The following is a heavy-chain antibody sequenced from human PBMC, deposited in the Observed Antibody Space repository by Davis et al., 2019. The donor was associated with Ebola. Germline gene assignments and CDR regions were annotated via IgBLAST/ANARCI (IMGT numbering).Heavy chain of an antibody. D-gene: IGHD6-6*01. CDR1: GYTFTSYG. CDR2: IIAYNGNT. CDR3: ARTDIAARPRYNYGLDV. Sequence: ASVKVSCKASGYTFTSYGISWVRQAPGQGLEWMGWIIAYNGNTNYAQKFQARVTMTRDTSTSTAYLEMRSLRSDDTAVYYCARTDIAARPRYNYGLDVWGQGTTVTVSS. V-gene: IGHV1-18*01. J-gene: IGHJ6*02.